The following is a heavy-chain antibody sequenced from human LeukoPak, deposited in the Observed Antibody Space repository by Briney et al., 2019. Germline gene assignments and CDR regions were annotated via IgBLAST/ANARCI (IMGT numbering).Heavy chain of an antibody. Sequence: SETLSLTCTVSGGSISSGGYYWSWIRQHPGKGLEWIGYIYYSGSTYYNPSLKSRVTISVDTSKNQFSLKLSSVTAANTAVYYCARAGVTAAAQVNWFDPWGQGTLVTVSS. CDR3: ARAGVTAAAQVNWFDP. CDR1: GGSISSGGYY. D-gene: IGHD6-13*01. V-gene: IGHV4-31*03. CDR2: IYYSGST. J-gene: IGHJ5*02.